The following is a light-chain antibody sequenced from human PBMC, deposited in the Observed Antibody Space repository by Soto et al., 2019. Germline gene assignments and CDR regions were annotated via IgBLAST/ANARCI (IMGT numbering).Light chain of an antibody. CDR2: GAS. V-gene: IGKV1-9*01. CDR1: QGILKN. CDR3: QQLLRYPLT. Sequence: DIQLTQSPSFLSASVGDRVTITCRASQGILKNLARYQQKPGKGPKLLIYGASTLQSGVPSRFSGSGSGTEFTLTISSLQPEDFATYYCQQLLRYPLTFSPGTKLDVK. J-gene: IGKJ3*01.